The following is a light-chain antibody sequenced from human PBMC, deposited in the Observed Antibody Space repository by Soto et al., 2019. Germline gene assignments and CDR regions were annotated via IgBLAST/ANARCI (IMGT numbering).Light chain of an antibody. CDR3: HQYFANSRT. CDR1: QSIRSW. Sequence: DIQMTQFPSTLSASLGDRVTITCLASQSIRSWLAWYQQKPGRAPTLLIYKASSLQRGVPSRFSGSGSETEFTLTISSLQPEDFATYYCHQYFANSRTFGQGTKVDI. J-gene: IGKJ1*01. CDR2: KAS. V-gene: IGKV1-5*03.